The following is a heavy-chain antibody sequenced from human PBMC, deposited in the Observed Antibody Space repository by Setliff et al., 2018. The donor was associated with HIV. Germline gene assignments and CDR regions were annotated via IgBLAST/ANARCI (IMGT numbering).Heavy chain of an antibody. CDR3: ARDRHSSGLGSYGP. Sequence: SSETLSLTCTISGGSFGVYRWSWIRQSAGRGLEWIGRIDSSGTTDYKPSLKGRVAISVDTSRNQFSLRVTFVTAADTAVYFCARDRHSSGLGSYGPWGPGILVTVSS. CDR2: IDSSGTT. J-gene: IGHJ5*02. CDR1: GGSFGVYR. V-gene: IGHV4-4*07. D-gene: IGHD3-10*01.